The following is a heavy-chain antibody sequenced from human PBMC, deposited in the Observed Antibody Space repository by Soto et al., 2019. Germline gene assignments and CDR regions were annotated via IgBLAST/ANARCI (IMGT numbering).Heavy chain of an antibody. J-gene: IGHJ5*02. V-gene: IGHV4-39*01. D-gene: IGHD3-16*01. CDR2: NYYSGST. CDR1: GGSIISSAYY. CDR3: ARRGIYVNIWFDP. Sequence: SETLSLTCTVSGGSIISSAYYWAWIRQPPGKGLEWIGSNYYSGSTYYNPSLKSRVTMSIDTSKNQLSLRLNSVTAADTAVYYCARRGIYVNIWFDPWGQGTLVTVSS.